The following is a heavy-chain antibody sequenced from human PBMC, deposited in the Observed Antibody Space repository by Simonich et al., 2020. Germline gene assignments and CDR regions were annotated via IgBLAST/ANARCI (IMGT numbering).Heavy chain of an antibody. Sequence: QVQLQESGPGLVKPSETLSLTCAVSGYSISSGYYWCWIRQPPGKGREWIGSIYHSAKPTSNPAHKSRVTIAVDTSKNQFSLKMSSVSAADTAVYYCARVGYSNYYYYGMDVWGQGTTVTVSS. CDR3: ARVGYSNYYYYGMDV. J-gene: IGHJ6*02. D-gene: IGHD6-13*01. CDR2: IYHSAKP. V-gene: IGHV4-38-2*01. CDR1: GYSISSGYY.